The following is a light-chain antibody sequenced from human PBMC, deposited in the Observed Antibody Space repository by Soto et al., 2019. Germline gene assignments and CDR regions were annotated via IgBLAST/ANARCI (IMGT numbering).Light chain of an antibody. CDR1: QAVGRY. J-gene: IGKJ1*01. V-gene: IGKV1-8*01. CDR3: QHYKNYPWT. Sequence: AIRLTQSPSSLSASAGDRVAIACRASQAVGRYLAWYQQKPGQAPKLLIYGPSTLQSGVPSRFSGGGSGTDFTLTISCLQSEDFATYYCQHYKNYPWTFGQGTKVEIK. CDR2: GPS.